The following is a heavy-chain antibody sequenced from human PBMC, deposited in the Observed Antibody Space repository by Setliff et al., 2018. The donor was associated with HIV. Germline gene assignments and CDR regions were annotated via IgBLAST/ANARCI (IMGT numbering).Heavy chain of an antibody. Sequence: GGSLRLSCAASGFTLSSFWMSWVRQAPGKGLEWVANIKQDGSEKYYVDSVKGRFTISRDNAKNSLYLQMNSLRAEDTAVYYCARGGYDNEYYFDYWGQGTLVTVSS. J-gene: IGHJ4*02. CDR2: IKQDGSEK. CDR1: GFTLSSFW. V-gene: IGHV3-7*01. CDR3: ARGGYDNEYYFDY. D-gene: IGHD3-22*01.